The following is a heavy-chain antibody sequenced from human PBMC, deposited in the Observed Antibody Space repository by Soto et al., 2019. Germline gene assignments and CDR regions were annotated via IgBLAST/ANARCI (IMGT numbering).Heavy chain of an antibody. J-gene: IGHJ6*02. Sequence: GGSLRLSCAASGFTFSNYGMHWVRQAPGKGLEWVAIIWHDGNNKYYADSVRGRFIISRGNSKNRLYLQMNSLRAEDTAVYYCASDLVGASDSYGLDVWGQGTPVTVSS. CDR2: IWHDGNNK. CDR3: ASDLVGASDSYGLDV. V-gene: IGHV3-33*01. CDR1: GFTFSNYG. D-gene: IGHD1-26*01.